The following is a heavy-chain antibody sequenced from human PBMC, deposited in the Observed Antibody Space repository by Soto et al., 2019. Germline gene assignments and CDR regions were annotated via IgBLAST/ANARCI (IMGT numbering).Heavy chain of an antibody. CDR3: ARAGKYYYGSGSPYYYGMDV. Sequence: QVQLVQSGAEVKKPGASVKVSCKASGYTFTSYGVSWVRQAPGQGLEWMGWISGYNGNTNYAQKLQGRVTMTTDTSKSTAYMELRSLRPDDTAVYYWARAGKYYYGSGSPYYYGMDVWGQGITVTVSS. D-gene: IGHD3-10*01. CDR2: ISGYNGNT. CDR1: GYTFTSYG. V-gene: IGHV1-18*04. J-gene: IGHJ6*02.